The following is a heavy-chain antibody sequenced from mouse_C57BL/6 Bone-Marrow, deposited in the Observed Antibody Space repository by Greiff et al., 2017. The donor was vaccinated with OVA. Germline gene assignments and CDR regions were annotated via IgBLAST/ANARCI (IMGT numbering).Heavy chain of an antibody. D-gene: IGHD6-1*01. J-gene: IGHJ1*03. V-gene: IGHV1-82*01. Sequence: VQLKQPGAELVKPGASVKVSCKASGYAFSSSWMNWVKQRPGKGLEWIGRIYPGDGDTNYNGKFKGKATLTADKSSSTAYMQLSSLTSEDSAVYFCARSASGWYFDVWGTGTTVTVSS. CDR1: GYAFSSSW. CDR2: IYPGDGDT. CDR3: ARSASGWYFDV.